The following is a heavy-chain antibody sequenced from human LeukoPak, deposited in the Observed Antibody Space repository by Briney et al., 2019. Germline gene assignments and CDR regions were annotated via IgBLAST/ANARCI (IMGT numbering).Heavy chain of an antibody. V-gene: IGHV3-23*01. J-gene: IGHJ4*02. CDR2: ISGSGGSA. D-gene: IGHD3-10*01. CDR1: GFTFSSYA. Sequence: RTGGSLRLSCAASGFTFSSYAMGWVRQAPGKGLEWVSGISGSGGSAYYADSVKGRFTISRDNSKNTLSLQMNSLRAEDTAVYYCAKVSYRYFGSGSYQFDYWGQGTLVTVSS. CDR3: AKVSYRYFGSGSYQFDY.